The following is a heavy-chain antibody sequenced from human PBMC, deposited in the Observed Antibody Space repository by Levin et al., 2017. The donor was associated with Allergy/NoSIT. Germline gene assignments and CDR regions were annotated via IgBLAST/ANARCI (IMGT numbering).Heavy chain of an antibody. CDR2: LSGSGGNT. J-gene: IGHJ6*02. Sequence: GGSLRLSCAASGFTFSSYAMSWVRQAPGKGLEWVSALSGSGGNTYYADSVKGRFTISRDNSKNTLYLQMNSLRAEDTAVYYCAKANGRTGTTSDYYTMDVWGQGTTVTVSS. V-gene: IGHV3-23*01. D-gene: IGHD1-1*01. CDR3: AKANGRTGTTSDYYTMDV. CDR1: GFTFSSYA.